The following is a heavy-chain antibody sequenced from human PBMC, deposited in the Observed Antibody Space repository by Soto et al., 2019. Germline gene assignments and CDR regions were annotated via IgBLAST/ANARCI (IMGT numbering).Heavy chain of an antibody. J-gene: IGHJ4*02. V-gene: IGHV3-21*01. CDR3: ARDLLTGTTG. CDR2: ISSSSSYI. D-gene: IGHD3-9*01. CDR1: GFTFSSYS. Sequence: ESGGGLVKPGGSLRLSCAASGFTFSSYSMNWVRQAPGKGLEWVSSISSSSSYIYYADSVKGRFTISRDNAKNSLYLQMTSLRAEDTALYYCARDLLTGTTGWGQGTLVTVSS.